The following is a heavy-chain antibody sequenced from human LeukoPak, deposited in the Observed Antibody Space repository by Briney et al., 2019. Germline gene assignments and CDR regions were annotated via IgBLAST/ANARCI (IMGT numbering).Heavy chain of an antibody. CDR3: AATYYYDSSGSEVGY. V-gene: IGHV3-9*01. Sequence: PGRSLRLSCAASGFTFDDYAMHWVRQAPGKGLEGVSGISWNSGSIGYADSVKGRFTISRDNAKNSLYLQMNSLRAEDTALYYCAATYYYDSSGSEVGYWGQGTLVTVSS. CDR2: ISWNSGSI. CDR1: GFTFDDYA. J-gene: IGHJ4*02. D-gene: IGHD3-22*01.